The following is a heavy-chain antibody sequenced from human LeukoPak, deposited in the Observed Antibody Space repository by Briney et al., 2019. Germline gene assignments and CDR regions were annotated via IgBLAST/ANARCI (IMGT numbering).Heavy chain of an antibody. V-gene: IGHV4-39*07. CDR2: IYYSGST. Sequence: TSETLSLTCTVSGGSISSSSYYWGWIRQPPGKGLEWIGSIYYSGSTYYNPSLKSRVTISVDTSKNQFSLKLSSVTAADTAVYYCARVRLSIAAAGTYFDYWGQGTLVTVSS. CDR3: ARVRLSIAAAGTYFDY. D-gene: IGHD6-13*01. J-gene: IGHJ4*02. CDR1: GGSISSSSYY.